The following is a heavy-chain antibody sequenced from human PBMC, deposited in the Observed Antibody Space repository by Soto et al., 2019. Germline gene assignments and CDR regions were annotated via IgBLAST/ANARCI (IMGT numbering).Heavy chain of an antibody. CDR1: GSTFRSSE. CDR3: LRGNSGYGNFDY. CDR2: IKGDGSET. D-gene: IGHD5-12*01. J-gene: IGHJ4*02. Sequence: GGSLRLSCAASGSTFRSSEMHWVRQAPGKGLVWVSRIKGDGSETNYADSVKGRFTISRDNAKNTLYLQLNSLRAEDTAVYYCLRGNSGYGNFDYWGQGTRVTVSS. V-gene: IGHV3-74*01.